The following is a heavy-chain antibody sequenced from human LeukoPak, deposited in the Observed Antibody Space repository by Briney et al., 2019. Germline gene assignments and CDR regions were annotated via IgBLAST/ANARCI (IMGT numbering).Heavy chain of an antibody. Sequence: ASVKVSCKASGYTFTSYGISWMRQAPGQGLEWMGWISAYNGNTNYAQKLQGRVTMTTDTSTSTAYMELRSLRSDDTAVYYCARTPEYYYDSSGYYPYYFDYWGQGTLVTVSS. CDR1: GYTFTSYG. V-gene: IGHV1-18*01. CDR2: ISAYNGNT. CDR3: ARTPEYYYDSSGYYPYYFDY. D-gene: IGHD3-22*01. J-gene: IGHJ4*02.